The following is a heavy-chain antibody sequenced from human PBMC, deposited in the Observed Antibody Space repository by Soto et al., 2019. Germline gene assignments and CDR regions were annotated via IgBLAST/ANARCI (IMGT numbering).Heavy chain of an antibody. V-gene: IGHV1-18*01. D-gene: IGHD3-22*01. Sequence: QLQLVQSGAEVKKPGASVKVSCKTSGYTFTTYGMSWVRQAPGQGLDWMGWISTYNGNTKYAERLQGRVTITTDTTTTTAYMELRSLTSDDTAVYYCARRPTDYYDNSGNYFLDYWGQGTLVNVSS. CDR3: ARRPTDYYDNSGNYFLDY. CDR2: ISTYNGNT. J-gene: IGHJ1*01. CDR1: GYTFTTYG.